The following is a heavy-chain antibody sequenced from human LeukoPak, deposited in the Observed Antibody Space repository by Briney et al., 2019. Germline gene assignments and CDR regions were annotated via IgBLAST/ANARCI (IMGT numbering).Heavy chain of an antibody. CDR3: AKSSGRSGWSEPEY. J-gene: IGHJ4*02. CDR1: GFTFSSYA. D-gene: IGHD6-19*01. Sequence: GGSLRLSCAASGFTFSSYAMNWVRQAPGKGLEWVSTISGSGGSTYYADSVKGRFTISRDNSKNTLYLQMNSLRAEDTAVYYCAKSSGRSGWSEPEYWGQGTLVTVSS. CDR2: ISGSGGST. V-gene: IGHV3-23*01.